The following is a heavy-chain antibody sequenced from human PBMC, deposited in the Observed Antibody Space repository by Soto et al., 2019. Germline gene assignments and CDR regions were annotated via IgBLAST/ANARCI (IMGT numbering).Heavy chain of an antibody. CDR3: ARDRITIFGVVTSPFDY. CDR2: ISSSSSTI. J-gene: IGHJ4*02. V-gene: IGHV3-48*01. CDR1: GFTFSSYS. Sequence: PGGSLRLSCAASGFTFSSYSMNWVRQAPGKGLEWVSYISSSSSTIYYADSVKGRFTISRDNAKNSLYLQMNSLRAEDTAVYYYARDRITIFGVVTSPFDYWGQGTLVTVSS. D-gene: IGHD3-3*01.